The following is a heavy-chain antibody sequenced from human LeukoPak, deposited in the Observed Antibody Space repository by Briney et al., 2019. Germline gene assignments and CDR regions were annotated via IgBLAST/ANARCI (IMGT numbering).Heavy chain of an antibody. CDR3: ARMWSTGSRTDY. CDR2: INHSGST. V-gene: IGHV4-34*01. Sequence: PSETLSLTCAVYGGSFSGYYWSWFRQPPGKGLDWIGEINHSGSTNYNPSLKSRVTISVDTSKNQFSLKLSSVTAADPAVYYCARMWSTGSRTDYWGQGTLVTVSS. J-gene: IGHJ4*02. CDR1: GGSFSGYY. D-gene: IGHD3-9*01.